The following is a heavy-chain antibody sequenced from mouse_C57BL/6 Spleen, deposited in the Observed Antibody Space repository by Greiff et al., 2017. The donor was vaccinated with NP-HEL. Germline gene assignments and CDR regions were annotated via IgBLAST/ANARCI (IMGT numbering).Heavy chain of an antibody. D-gene: IGHD1-1*01. CDR1: GYTFTSYW. J-gene: IGHJ1*03. CDR3: ATPITTVVAWYFDV. V-gene: IGHV1-64*01. CDR2: IHPNSGST. Sequence: QVQLQQPGAELVKPGASVKLSCKASGYTFTSYWMHWVKQRPGQGLEWIGMIHPNSGSTNYNEKFKSKATLTVTTSSSTAYMQHSSLQSEDAAVYYRATPITTVVAWYFDVWGTGTTVTVSS.